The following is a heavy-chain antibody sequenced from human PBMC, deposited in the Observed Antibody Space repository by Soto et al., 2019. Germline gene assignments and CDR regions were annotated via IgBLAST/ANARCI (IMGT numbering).Heavy chain of an antibody. CDR1: GYTFTSYA. V-gene: IGHV1-3*01. Sequence: GASVKVSCKASGYTFTSYAMHWVRQAPGQRLEWMGWINAGNGSTDFADSVKGRFTISRDNSKNTLYLQMSSLRAEDTAVYYCARVHSSSYHYFDYWGQGTLVTVSS. J-gene: IGHJ4*02. CDR2: INAGNGST. CDR3: ARVHSSSYHYFDY. D-gene: IGHD6-13*01.